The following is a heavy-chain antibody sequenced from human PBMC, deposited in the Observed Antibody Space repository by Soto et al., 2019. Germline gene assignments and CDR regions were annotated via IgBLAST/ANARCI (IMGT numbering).Heavy chain of an antibody. Sequence: MLSVTWSVAGGSISGGGYYRSWIRQHPGKGLEWIGYIYYSGSTYYNPSLKSRVTISVDTSKNQFSLKLSSVTAADTAVYYCASTTTYYYDSSGYPFDYWGQGTLVTVSS. CDR1: GGSISGGGYY. V-gene: IGHV4-31*02. CDR3: ASTTTYYYDSSGYPFDY. D-gene: IGHD3-22*01. J-gene: IGHJ4*02. CDR2: IYYSGST.